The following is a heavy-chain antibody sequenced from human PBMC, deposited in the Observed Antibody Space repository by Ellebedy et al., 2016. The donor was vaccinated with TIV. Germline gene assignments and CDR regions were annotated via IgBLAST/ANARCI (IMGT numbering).Heavy chain of an antibody. Sequence: SGPTLVKPTQTFTLTCSFSGFSLSTRGVCVSWIRQPPGKALEWLARLYCDDDKFYSASLETRLTISKDTAKNQVVLMKTNMDPMDTAAYYCVRAYAGGSNGYDPWGQGTLVTVSS. CDR3: VRAYAGGSNGYDP. V-gene: IGHV2-70*17. D-gene: IGHD2-2*01. CDR1: GFSLSTRGVC. CDR2: LYCDDDK. J-gene: IGHJ5*02.